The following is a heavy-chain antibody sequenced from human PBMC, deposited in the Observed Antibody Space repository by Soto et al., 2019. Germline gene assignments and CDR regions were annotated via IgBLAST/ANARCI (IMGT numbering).Heavy chain of an antibody. Sequence: ASVTVSCKASGYTFTSYYIHWVRQAPGQGLEWMGIINPSGGSTSYAQKFQGRVTMTRDTSTSTVYMELSSLRSEDTAVYYCAKTPWNAGFYFDYWGQGTLVTVSS. CDR3: AKTPWNAGFYFDY. V-gene: IGHV1-46*01. J-gene: IGHJ4*02. CDR2: INPSGGST. D-gene: IGHD1-1*01. CDR1: GYTFTSYY.